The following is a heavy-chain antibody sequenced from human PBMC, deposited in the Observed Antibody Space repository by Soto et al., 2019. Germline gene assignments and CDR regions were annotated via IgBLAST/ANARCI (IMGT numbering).Heavy chain of an antibody. CDR2: IYYSGST. J-gene: IGHJ6*03. D-gene: IGHD6-6*01. Sequence: SETLSLTCTVSGDSISSYYWSWIRQPPGKGLEWIGYIYYSGSTNYNPSLKSRVTISVDTSKNQFSLKLSSVTAADTAVYYCARRGSIAARPGYYYYYMDVWGKGTTVTVSS. CDR3: ARRGSIAARPGYYYYYMDV. CDR1: GDSISSYY. V-gene: IGHV4-59*01.